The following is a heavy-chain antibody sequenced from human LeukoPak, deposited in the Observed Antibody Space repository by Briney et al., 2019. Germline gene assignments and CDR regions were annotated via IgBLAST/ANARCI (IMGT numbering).Heavy chain of an antibody. D-gene: IGHD6-13*01. Sequence: SETLSLTCAVSGGSINKSNSYWGWGRQPPGKGLEWIVSVYYSGDTYSNPSLKSRFFLSVYSSKNQLSLNLASVTAADTAVYFCARHYSSRLYYFDFWGQGTLVTVSS. V-gene: IGHV4-39*01. CDR2: VYYSGDT. J-gene: IGHJ4*02. CDR3: ARHYSSRLYYFDF. CDR1: GGSINKSNSY.